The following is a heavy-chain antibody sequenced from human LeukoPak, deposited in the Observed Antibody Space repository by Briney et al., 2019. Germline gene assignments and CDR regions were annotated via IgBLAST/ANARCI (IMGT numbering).Heavy chain of an antibody. CDR2: SKSDGSST. J-gene: IGHJ3*02. V-gene: IGHV3-74*01. CDR3: ARDLAWDAFDI. CDR1: GFTFSGDW. Sequence: GGSLRLSCAVSGFTFSGDWMHWVRQAPGKGLVWVSRSKSDGSSTSYADSVKGRFTISRDNAKNSLYLQMNSLRAEDTAVYYCARDLAWDAFDIWGQGTMVTVSS.